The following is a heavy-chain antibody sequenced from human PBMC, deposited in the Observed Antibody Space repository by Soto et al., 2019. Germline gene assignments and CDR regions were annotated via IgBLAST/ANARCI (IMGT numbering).Heavy chain of an antibody. Sequence: ASVKVSCKASGFTFTSSAVQWVRQARGQRLEWIGWIVVGSGNTNYAQKFQERVTITRDMSTSTAYMELSSLRSEDTAVYYCAAAAYLGYCSGGSCYSSPTSPLDYWGQGTLVTVSS. D-gene: IGHD2-15*01. CDR2: IVVGSGNT. J-gene: IGHJ4*02. CDR1: GFTFTSSA. CDR3: AAAAYLGYCSGGSCYSSPTSPLDY. V-gene: IGHV1-58*01.